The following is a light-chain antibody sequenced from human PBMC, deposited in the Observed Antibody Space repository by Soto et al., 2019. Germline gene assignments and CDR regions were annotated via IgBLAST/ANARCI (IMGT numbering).Light chain of an antibody. V-gene: IGKV3-15*01. CDR1: QSIRSN. CDR3: HQYDNWPPWT. CDR2: GAS. Sequence: EVVMTQSPAPLSVSPGERATLSCRASQSIRSNLAWYQQHPGQAPRLLIYGASSRATGVPARFSGSGSGTEFTLTINSLQPEDFAVYYCHQYDNWPPWTFGQGTKVEIK. J-gene: IGKJ1*01.